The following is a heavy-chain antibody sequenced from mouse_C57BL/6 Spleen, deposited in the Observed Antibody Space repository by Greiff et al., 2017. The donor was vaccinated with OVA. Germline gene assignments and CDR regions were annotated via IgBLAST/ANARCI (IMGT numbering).Heavy chain of an antibody. J-gene: IGHJ2*01. CDR2: IYPGDGDT. D-gene: IGHD4-1*02. CDR1: GYAFSSYW. CDR3: ARSFNWAFDY. V-gene: IGHV1-80*01. Sequence: VKLMESGAELVKPGASVKISCKASGYAFSSYWMNWVKQRPGKGLEWIGQIYPGDGDTNYNGKFKGKATLTADKSSSTAYMQLSSLTSEDSAVYFCARSFNWAFDYWGQGTTLTVSS.